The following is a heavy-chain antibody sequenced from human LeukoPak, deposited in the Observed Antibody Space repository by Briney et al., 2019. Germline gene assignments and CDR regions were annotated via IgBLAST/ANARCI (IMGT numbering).Heavy chain of an antibody. V-gene: IGHV1-69*13. D-gene: IGHD5-18*01. CDR3: ARTGYSYGRYYFDY. J-gene: IGHJ4*02. Sequence: ASVKVSCKASGGTFISYAISWVRQAPGQGLEWMGGIIPIFGTANYAQKFQGRVTITADESTSTAYMELSSLRSEDTAVYYCARTGYSYGRYYFDYWGQGTLVTVSS. CDR2: IIPIFGTA. CDR1: GGTFISYA.